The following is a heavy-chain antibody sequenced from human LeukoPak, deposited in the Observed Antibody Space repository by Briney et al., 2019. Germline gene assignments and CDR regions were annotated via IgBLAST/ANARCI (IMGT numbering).Heavy chain of an antibody. CDR1: GFTVSSKY. Sequence: GGSLRLSCAASGFTVSSKYMSWVRQAPGKGLEWVSVIYSGGDTYYSDSVKGRFTISRDNSKNTLFLQMNSLRAEDTAIYYCVSLSGGYFAFGYWGQGTLVAVSS. CDR3: VSLSGGYFAFGY. CDR2: IYSGGDT. J-gene: IGHJ4*02. D-gene: IGHD1-26*01. V-gene: IGHV3-53*01.